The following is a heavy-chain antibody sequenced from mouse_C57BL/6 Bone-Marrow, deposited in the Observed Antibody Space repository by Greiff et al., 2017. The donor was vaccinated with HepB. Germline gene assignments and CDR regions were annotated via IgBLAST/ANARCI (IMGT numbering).Heavy chain of an antibody. J-gene: IGHJ2*01. V-gene: IGHV1-54*01. CDR2: INPGSGGT. CDR1: GYAFTNYL. CDR3: ARSITTVVATPFDY. Sequence: VQLVESGAELVRPGTSVKVSCKASGYAFTNYLIEWVKQRPGQGLEWIGVINPGSGGTNYNEKFKGKATLTADKSSSTAYMQLSSLTSEDSAVYFCARSITTVVATPFDYWGQGTTLTVSS. D-gene: IGHD1-1*01.